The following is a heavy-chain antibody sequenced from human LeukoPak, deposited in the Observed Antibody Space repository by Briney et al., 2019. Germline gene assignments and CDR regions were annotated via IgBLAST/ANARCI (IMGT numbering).Heavy chain of an antibody. V-gene: IGHV4-38-2*02. D-gene: IGHD2-2*03. J-gene: IGHJ3*02. CDR1: GYSISSGYY. CDR2: IYHSGST. Sequence: SETPSLTCTVSGYSISSGYYWGWIRQPPGKGLEWIGSIYHSGSTYYNPSLKSRVTISVDTSKNQFSLKLSSVTAADTAVYYCARGVDIVVVPAAVFFDIWGQGTMVTVSS. CDR3: ARGVDIVVVPAAVFFDI.